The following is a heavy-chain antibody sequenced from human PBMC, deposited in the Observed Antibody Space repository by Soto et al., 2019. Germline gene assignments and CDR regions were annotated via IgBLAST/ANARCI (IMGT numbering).Heavy chain of an antibody. CDR2: INSDGSST. D-gene: IGHD3-22*01. CDR3: ARPRYDSSGTPFDY. CDR1: GFTFSSYW. Sequence: EVQLVESGGGLVQPGGSLRLSCAASGFTFSSYWMHWVRQVPGKGLVWVSRINSDGSSTSYADSVKGRFTISRDNAKNPRYLQMNSLRAEDTAVYYCARPRYDSSGTPFDYWGQGTLVTVSS. V-gene: IGHV3-74*01. J-gene: IGHJ4*02.